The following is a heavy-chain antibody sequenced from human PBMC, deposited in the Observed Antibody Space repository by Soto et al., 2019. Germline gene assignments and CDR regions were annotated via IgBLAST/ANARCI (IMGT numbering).Heavy chain of an antibody. V-gene: IGHV4-59*01. CDR2: IYYTGST. CDR1: GGSISSYY. J-gene: IGHJ2*01. CDR3: ARSPIHYGDYDPWYFDL. Sequence: WETLSLTCAVSGGSISSYYWSWIRQPPGKGLEWIGYIYYTGSTNYNPSLKSRVTISVDTSKNQISLKLRSVTAADTAVYYCARSPIHYGDYDPWYFDLWGRGTLDPVSS. D-gene: IGHD4-17*01.